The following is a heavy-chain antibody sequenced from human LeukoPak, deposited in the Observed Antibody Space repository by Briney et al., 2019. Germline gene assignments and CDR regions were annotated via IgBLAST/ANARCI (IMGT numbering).Heavy chain of an antibody. J-gene: IGHJ4*02. CDR1: GFTFDDYA. D-gene: IGHD4-17*01. CDR3: AKESYGDANFDY. V-gene: IGHV3-9*01. CDR2: ISWNSGSI. Sequence: GGTLRLSCAASGFTFDDYAMHWVRQAPGKGLEWVSGISWNSGSIGYADSVKGRSTISRDNAKNSLYLQMNSLRAEDTALYYCAKESYGDANFDYWGQGTLVTVSS.